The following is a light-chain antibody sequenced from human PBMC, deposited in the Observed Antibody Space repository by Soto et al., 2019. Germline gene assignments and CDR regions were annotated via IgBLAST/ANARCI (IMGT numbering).Light chain of an antibody. Sequence: SSELTQPPSVSVAPGQTARITCWGNNIGSKSVHWYQQKPGQAPVLVVYDDSDRPSGIPERFSGSNSGTTATLTISRVGAGDEADYYCPVWDSSSDHAVFGGGTKLTVL. J-gene: IGLJ2*01. V-gene: IGLV3-21*02. CDR1: NIGSKS. CDR3: PVWDSSSDHAV. CDR2: DDS.